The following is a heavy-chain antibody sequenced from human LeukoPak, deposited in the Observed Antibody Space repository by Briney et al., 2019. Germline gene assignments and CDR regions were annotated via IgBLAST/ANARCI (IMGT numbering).Heavy chain of an antibody. CDR1: GGSISSGDYY. CDR3: AKPYYYDSRIDP. CDR2: MYYSGST. D-gene: IGHD3-22*01. V-gene: IGHV4-30-4*01. J-gene: IGHJ5*02. Sequence: PSETLSLTCTVSGGSISSGDYYWSWIRQPPGKGLEWIAYMYYSGSTYYNPSLKSRVTMSADTSKNQLSLKLSSVTAADTAVYYCAKPYYYDSRIDPWGQGILVTVSS.